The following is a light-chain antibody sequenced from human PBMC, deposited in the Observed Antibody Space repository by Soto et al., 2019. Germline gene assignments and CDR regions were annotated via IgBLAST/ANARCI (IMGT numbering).Light chain of an antibody. CDR3: QQYGSSPRT. Sequence: ELTQPPVTLSLSPGERATLSCRASQSVSSSYLAWYQQKPGQAPRLLIYGASSRATGIPDRFSGSGSGTDFTLTISRLESEDFAVYYCQQYGSSPRTFGQGTMADI. J-gene: IGKJ1*01. CDR1: QSVSSSY. V-gene: IGKV3-20*01. CDR2: GAS.